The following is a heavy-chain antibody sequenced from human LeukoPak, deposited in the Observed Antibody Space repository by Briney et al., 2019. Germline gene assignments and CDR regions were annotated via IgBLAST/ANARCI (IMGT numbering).Heavy chain of an antibody. CDR1: GFTFSSYS. CDR2: ISSSSSYI. CDR3: ARDAQDTFFDY. D-gene: IGHD2-2*02. V-gene: IGHV3-21*01. Sequence: PGGSLGLSCAASGFTFSSYSMDWVRQAPGKGLEWVPSISSSSSYIYYADSVKGRFTISRDNAKNSLYLQMNSLRAEDTAVYYCARDAQDTFFDYWGQGTLVTVSS. J-gene: IGHJ4*02.